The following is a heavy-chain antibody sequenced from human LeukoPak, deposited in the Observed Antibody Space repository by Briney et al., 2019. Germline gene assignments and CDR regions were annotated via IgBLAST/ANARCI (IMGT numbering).Heavy chain of an antibody. CDR2: MNPGSGNT. CDR1: GYTFTSYD. CDR3: ARASRQVKGYDSAGYYYFGY. D-gene: IGHD3-22*01. V-gene: IGHV1-8*01. J-gene: IGHJ4*02. Sequence: GASVTVSCKASGYTFTSYDINWARQATGQGLEWMGWMNPGSGNTGLAQKFQGRVTMTSNTSTSTAYMELSSLRSEDTAVYFCARASRQVKGYDSAGYYYFGYWGQGAVVTVSS.